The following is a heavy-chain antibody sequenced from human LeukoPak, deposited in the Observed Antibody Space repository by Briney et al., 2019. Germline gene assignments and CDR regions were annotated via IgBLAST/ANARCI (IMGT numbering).Heavy chain of an antibody. D-gene: IGHD6-19*01. V-gene: IGHV3-7*01. CDR3: SRRRWLALDY. Sequence: PGGSLRLSCAASGFTFSSYWISWVRQAPGKGLEWVANIKQDGSEKYCVDSVKGRFTISRDNAKNSLFLQMNSLAADDTAVYYYSRRRWLALDYWGQGTLVTVSS. J-gene: IGHJ4*02. CDR1: GFTFSSYW. CDR2: IKQDGSEK.